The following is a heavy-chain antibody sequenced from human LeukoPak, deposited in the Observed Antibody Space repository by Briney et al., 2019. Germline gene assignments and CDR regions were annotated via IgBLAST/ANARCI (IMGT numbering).Heavy chain of an antibody. V-gene: IGHV3-30*02. CDR2: IRYDGSNK. CDR3: AKIVSTVTTWVQVAIDY. CDR1: GFTFSSYG. J-gene: IGHJ4*02. Sequence: HLGGSLRLSCAASGFTFSSYGMHWVRQAPGKGLEWVAFIRYDGSNKYYADSVKGRFTISRDNSKNTLYLQMNSLRAEDTAVYYCAKIVSTVTTWVQVAIDYWGQGTLVTVSS. D-gene: IGHD4-17*01.